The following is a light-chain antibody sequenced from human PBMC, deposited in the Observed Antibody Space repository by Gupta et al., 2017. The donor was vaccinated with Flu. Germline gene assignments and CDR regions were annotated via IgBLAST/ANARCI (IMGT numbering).Light chain of an antibody. CDR3: LLAYSGARV. J-gene: IGLJ2*01. CDR2: DTS. Sequence: QAVVTQEPSLTVSPGGTVTLTCGSSTGAVTSGHYPYWFQQKPGQAHRTLIYDTSNKHSGTPARFSGSRPGGKATLTLSGAEPEDEAEYYCLLAYSGARVFGGGTKLTVL. V-gene: IGLV7-46*01. CDR1: TGAVTSGHY.